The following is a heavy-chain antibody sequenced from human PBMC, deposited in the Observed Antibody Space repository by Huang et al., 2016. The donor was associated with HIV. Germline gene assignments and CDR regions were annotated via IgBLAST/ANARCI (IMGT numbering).Heavy chain of an antibody. Sequence: QVQLQQWGAELLKPSETLSLTCAVSGGSFSGHYWTWIRQPPGRGLEWIGEISDSGSTTYNPSLKSGVTISGDTSQSQFSLKLNSVTAADTAIYYCARMFKYDSGGYWGNDAFDIWGQGTMVTVSS. D-gene: IGHD3-22*01. V-gene: IGHV4-34*02. CDR3: ARMFKYDSGGYWGNDAFDI. J-gene: IGHJ3*02. CDR1: GGSFSGHY. CDR2: ISDSGST.